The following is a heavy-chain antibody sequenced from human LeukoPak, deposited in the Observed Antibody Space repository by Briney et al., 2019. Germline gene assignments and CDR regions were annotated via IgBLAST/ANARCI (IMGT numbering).Heavy chain of an antibody. CDR2: IIPIFGTA. V-gene: IGHV1-69*06. CDR3: ARLPYSNYCFDY. Sequence: SVKVSCKASGGTFSSYAISWVRQAPGQGLEWMGGIIPIFGTANYAQKFQGRVTITADKSTSTAYLQWSSLKASDTAMYYCARLPYSNYCFDYWGQGTLVTVSS. J-gene: IGHJ4*02. D-gene: IGHD4-11*01. CDR1: GGTFSSYA.